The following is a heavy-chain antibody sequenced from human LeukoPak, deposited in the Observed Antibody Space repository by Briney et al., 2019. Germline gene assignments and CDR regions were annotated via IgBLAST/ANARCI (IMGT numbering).Heavy chain of an antibody. CDR2: ISGSGGST. J-gene: IGHJ6*03. CDR1: GFTFSSYA. D-gene: IGHD3-3*01. CDR3: AKDAEYYDFWSGYYYYYYYMDV. V-gene: IGHV3-23*01. Sequence: PGGSLRLSCAASGFTFSSYAMSWVRQAPGKGLEWVSAISGSGGSTYYAGSVKGRFTISRDNSKNTLYLQMNSLRAEDTAVYYCAKDAEYYDFWSGYYYYYYYMDVWGKGTTVTVSS.